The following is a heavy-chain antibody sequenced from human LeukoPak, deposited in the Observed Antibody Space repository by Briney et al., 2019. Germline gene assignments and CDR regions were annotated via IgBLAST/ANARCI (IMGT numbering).Heavy chain of an antibody. CDR1: GFIFSSYA. V-gene: IGHV3-23*01. CDR3: AKDSALKQFASLYYYFDY. J-gene: IGHJ4*02. CDR2: ISGSGGTT. Sequence: GGSLRLSCTTSGFIFSSYAMSWVRQAPGKGLEWVSAISGSGGTTYYADSVKGRFTISRDNSKTTLYLQMNSLRAEDTAVYYCAKDSALKQFASLYYYFDYWGQGTLVTVSS. D-gene: IGHD6-6*01.